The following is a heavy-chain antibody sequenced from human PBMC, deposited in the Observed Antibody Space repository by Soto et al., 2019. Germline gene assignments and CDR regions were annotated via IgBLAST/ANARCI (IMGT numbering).Heavy chain of an antibody. J-gene: IGHJ3*02. V-gene: IGHV3-15*01. CDR2: IKSKTDGGTT. CDR1: GFTFSNAW. Sequence: GGSLRPSCAASGFTFSNAWMSWVRQAPGKGLEWVGRIKSKTDGGTTDYAAPVKGRFTISRDDSKNTLYLQMNSLKTEDTAVYYCTTADFWSGYSPKDAFDIWGQGTMVTVSS. D-gene: IGHD3-3*01. CDR3: TTADFWSGYSPKDAFDI.